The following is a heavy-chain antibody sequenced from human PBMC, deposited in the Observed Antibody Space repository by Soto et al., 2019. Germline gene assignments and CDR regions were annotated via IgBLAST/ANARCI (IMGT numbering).Heavy chain of an antibody. Sequence: PSETLSLTCTVSGGSISSYYWSWIRQPPGKGLEWIGYIYYSGSTTYNPSLKSRVTISVDTSKNQFSLKLSSVTAADTAVYYCARAQFSMVRGVNLLYFQHWGQGTVVTVSA. J-gene: IGHJ1*01. CDR1: GGSISSYY. CDR2: IYYSGST. CDR3: ARAQFSMVRGVNLLYFQH. V-gene: IGHV4-59*01. D-gene: IGHD3-10*01.